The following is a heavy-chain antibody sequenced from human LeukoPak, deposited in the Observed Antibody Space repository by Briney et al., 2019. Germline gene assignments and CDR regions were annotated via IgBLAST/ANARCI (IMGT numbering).Heavy chain of an antibody. D-gene: IGHD3-3*01. CDR3: ASTICSLSGCFGANWFDP. V-gene: IGHV4-30-4*08. J-gene: IGHJ5*02. CDR2: IYYSGST. CDR1: GASISSGDYY. Sequence: PSQTLSLTCTVSGASISSGDYYWSWIRQPPGKGLEWIGSIYYSGSTFHYNPSLKSRVAISIDTSKNQFSLSLSSVTAANTAVYYCASTICSLSGCFGANWFDPWGQETLVTVSS.